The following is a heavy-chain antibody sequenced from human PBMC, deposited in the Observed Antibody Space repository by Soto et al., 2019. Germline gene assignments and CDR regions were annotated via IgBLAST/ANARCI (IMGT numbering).Heavy chain of an antibody. CDR3: ARLTRNYFFDY. Sequence: PGESLKISCKGSGYSFTSDWITWVCQMPGKGLEWMGTIDPTDSYSNYRPSFQGHVTISADKSISTAYLQWSSLKVSDTAMYYCARLTRNYFFDYWGQGTLVTVSS. J-gene: IGHJ4*02. V-gene: IGHV5-10-1*01. CDR2: IDPTDSYS. CDR1: GYSFTSDW. D-gene: IGHD1-7*01.